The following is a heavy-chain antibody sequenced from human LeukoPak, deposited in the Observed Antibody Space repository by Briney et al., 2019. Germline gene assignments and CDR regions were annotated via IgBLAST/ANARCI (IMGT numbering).Heavy chain of an antibody. D-gene: IGHD4-4*01. V-gene: IGHV6-1*01. CDR2: TYYRSKWSN. CDR3: TRGTVTTGFHH. Sequence: SQTLSLTCAISGDSVSSNSAARNWIRQSPSRGLEWLGRTYYRSKWSNDYAVSVQSRITINADTSKNQFSLQLNSVTPEDTAVYYCTRGTVTTGFHHWGQGTLVTVSS. CDR1: GDSVSSNSAA. J-gene: IGHJ4*02.